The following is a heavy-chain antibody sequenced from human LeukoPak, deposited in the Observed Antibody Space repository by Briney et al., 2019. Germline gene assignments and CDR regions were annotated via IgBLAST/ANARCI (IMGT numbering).Heavy chain of an antibody. V-gene: IGHV4-34*01. Sequence: SETLSLTCAVYGGSFSGYYWSWIRQPPGKGLEWIGEINHSGSTNYNPSLKSRVTISVDTSKNQFSLKLSSVTAADTAVYYCARGHPDYCSGGSCYGGEELSDYWGQGTLVTVSS. D-gene: IGHD2-15*01. CDR1: GGSFSGYY. J-gene: IGHJ4*02. CDR2: INHSGST. CDR3: ARGHPDYCSGGSCYGGEELSDY.